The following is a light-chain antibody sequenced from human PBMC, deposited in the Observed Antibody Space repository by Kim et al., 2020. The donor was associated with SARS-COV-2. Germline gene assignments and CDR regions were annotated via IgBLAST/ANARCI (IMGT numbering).Light chain of an antibody. Sequence: CACVGDRVTITCRASQRMRRWVAWYQQKPGKAHKLLIYKASSLESGVPSRFSGSGSGTEFTLTISSLQPDDFATYYCQQYNSHPLTFGGGTKLEIK. CDR3: QQYNSHPLT. CDR2: KAS. V-gene: IGKV1-5*03. J-gene: IGKJ4*01. CDR1: QRMRRW.